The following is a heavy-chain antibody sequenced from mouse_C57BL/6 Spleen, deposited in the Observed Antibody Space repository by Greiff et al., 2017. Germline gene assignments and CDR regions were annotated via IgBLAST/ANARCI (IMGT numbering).Heavy chain of an antibody. Sequence: QVQLKESGPGLVQPSQSLSITCTVSGFSLTSYGVHWVRQSPGKGLEWLGVIWRGGSTDYTAAFISRLSISKDSSKSQVLFKMNSRQADDTAIYYCARNYYGSSWDVDYWGQGTTLTVSS. V-gene: IGHV2-2*01. CDR1: GFSLTSYG. CDR3: ARNYYGSSWDVDY. CDR2: IWRGGST. D-gene: IGHD1-1*01. J-gene: IGHJ2*01.